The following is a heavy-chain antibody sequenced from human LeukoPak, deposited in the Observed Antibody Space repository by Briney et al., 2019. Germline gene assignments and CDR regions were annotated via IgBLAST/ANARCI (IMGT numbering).Heavy chain of an antibody. CDR1: GGTFSSYA. CDR2: IIPIFGTA. D-gene: IGHD5-24*01. J-gene: IGHJ6*03. CDR3: ATTRGSYYYYYVDV. V-gene: IGHV1-69*05. Sequence: SVKVSCKASGGTFSSYAISWVRQAPGQGLEWMGRIIPIFGTANYAQKFQGRVTITTDESTSTAYMELSSLRSEDTAVYYCATTRGSYYYYYVDVWGKGTTVTVSS.